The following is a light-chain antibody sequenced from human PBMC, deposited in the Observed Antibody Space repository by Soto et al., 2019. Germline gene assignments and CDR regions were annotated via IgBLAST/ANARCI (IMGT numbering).Light chain of an antibody. Sequence: DIQMTQSPSSLSASVGDRVTITCRASQSISSDLNWSQQKPGKAPKLLIYAASSLQSGVPSRFSGSGSGTDFTLTISSLQPEDFATYYCQQSYSTPFTFGPGTKVDI. CDR1: QSISSD. CDR3: QQSYSTPFT. J-gene: IGKJ3*01. V-gene: IGKV1-39*01. CDR2: AAS.